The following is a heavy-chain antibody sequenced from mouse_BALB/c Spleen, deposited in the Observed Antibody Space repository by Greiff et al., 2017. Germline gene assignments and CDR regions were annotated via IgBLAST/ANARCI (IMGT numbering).Heavy chain of an antibody. J-gene: IGHJ4*01. V-gene: IGHV1-54*01. CDR2: INPGSGGT. CDR3: ARSRGYGNYDYYAMDY. Sequence: QVQLKESGAELVRPGTSVKVSCKASGYAFTNYLIEWVKQRPGQGLEWIGVINPGSGGTNYNEKFKGKATLTADKSSSTAYMQLSSLTSDDSAVYFCARSRGYGNYDYYAMDYWGQGTSVTVSS. D-gene: IGHD2-10*02. CDR1: GYAFTNYL.